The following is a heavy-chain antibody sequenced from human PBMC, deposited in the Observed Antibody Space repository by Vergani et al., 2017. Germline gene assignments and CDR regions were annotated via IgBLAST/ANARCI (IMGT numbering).Heavy chain of an antibody. CDR2: IKNTGDST. V-gene: IGHV3-23*01. CDR3: GRGSENYN. D-gene: IGHD5-24*01. CDR1: GFTFNHYA. J-gene: IGHJ4*02. Sequence: EVQLLESGGDLVQPGGSLRLSCASSGFTFNHYAMNWVRQAPGKGLEWVSSIKNTGDSTHYADSVKGRFTISRDNSKNTLYLQMNSLRVEDTAVYYCGRGSENYNWGKGTLVTVSS.